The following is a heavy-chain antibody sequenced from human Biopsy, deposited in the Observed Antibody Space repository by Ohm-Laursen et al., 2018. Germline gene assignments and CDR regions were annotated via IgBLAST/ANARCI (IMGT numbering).Heavy chain of an antibody. Sequence: SETLSLTCTVSGGSVSSNVHYWAWIRQPPGKGLECIGTVFHSGITFYNPSLKSRVTISIDTSKNQFSPNLGSVTAADAAVYYCARHPTGFWFDPWGQGTLVTVSS. CDR1: GGSVSSNVHY. CDR2: VFHSGIT. J-gene: IGHJ5*02. CDR3: ARHPTGFWFDP. V-gene: IGHV4-39*01.